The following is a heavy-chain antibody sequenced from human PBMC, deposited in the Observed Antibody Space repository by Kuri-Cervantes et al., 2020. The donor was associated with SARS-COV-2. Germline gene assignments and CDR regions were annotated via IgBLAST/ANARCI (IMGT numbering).Heavy chain of an antibody. CDR1: GGSFSGYY. D-gene: IGHD6-19*01. CDR2: INHSGST. J-gene: IGHJ4*02. Sequence: SQTLSLTCAVYGGSFSGYYWSWIRQPPGKGLGWIGEINHSGSTNYNPSLKSRVTISVDTSNNQFSLKLSSVTAADTAVYYFARDIAVASGYYFDYWGQGTLVTVSS. V-gene: IGHV4-34*01. CDR3: ARDIAVASGYYFDY.